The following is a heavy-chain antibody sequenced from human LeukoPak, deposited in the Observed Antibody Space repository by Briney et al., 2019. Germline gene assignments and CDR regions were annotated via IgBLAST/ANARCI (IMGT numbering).Heavy chain of an antibody. J-gene: IGHJ4*02. CDR3: AGVFSGRRPFEL. D-gene: IGHD3-10*01. CDR1: GDSITSYY. Sequence: SETLSLTCTVSGDSITSYYWNWIRQPPGRGLEWIGYVYYRGATNYNPSLKTRVTTSIDTSKKQFSLKLSSVTAADTAVYFCAGVFSGRRPFELWGKGTLVTVSS. CDR2: VYYRGAT. V-gene: IGHV4-59*01.